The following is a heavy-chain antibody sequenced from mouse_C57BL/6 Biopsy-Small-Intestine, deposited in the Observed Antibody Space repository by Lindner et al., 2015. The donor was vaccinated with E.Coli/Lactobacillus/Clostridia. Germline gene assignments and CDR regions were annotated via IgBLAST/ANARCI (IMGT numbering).Heavy chain of an antibody. Sequence: VQLQESGAELVKPGASVKISCKASGYAFSNYWMNWVKQRPGKGPEWIGQIYPGDGDTNYNGKFKGKATLTADKTSTTAYMQLSSLTSEDSAVYFCAREERGDLDYWGQGTTLTVSS. J-gene: IGHJ2*01. V-gene: IGHV1-80*01. D-gene: IGHD3-3*01. CDR2: IYPGDGDT. CDR1: GYAFSNYW. CDR3: AREERGDLDY.